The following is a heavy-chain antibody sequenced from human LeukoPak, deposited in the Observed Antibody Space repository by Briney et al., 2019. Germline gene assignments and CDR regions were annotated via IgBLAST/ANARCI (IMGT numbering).Heavy chain of an antibody. Sequence: GASVKVSCKASGVTFSSYAISWVRQAPGQGLEWMGRIIPIFGTANYAQKFQGRVTITTDESTSTAYMELSSLRSEDTAVYYCASRGGYGGNSEVFDYWGQGTLVTVSS. D-gene: IGHD4-23*01. J-gene: IGHJ4*02. CDR1: GVTFSSYA. CDR2: IIPIFGTA. CDR3: ASRGGYGGNSEVFDY. V-gene: IGHV1-69*05.